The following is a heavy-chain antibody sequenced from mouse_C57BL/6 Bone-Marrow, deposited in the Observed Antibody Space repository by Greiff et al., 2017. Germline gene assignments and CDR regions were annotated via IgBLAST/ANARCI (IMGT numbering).Heavy chain of an antibody. Sequence: EVQLQESGGGLVQPGGSMKLSCAASGFTFSDAWMDWVRQSPEKGLEWVAEIRNKANNHATYYAESVKGRFTISRDDSKSSVYLQMNSLRAEDTGIYYCTRRPITTVVAHFDVWGTGTTVTGSS. D-gene: IGHD1-1*01. CDR1: GFTFSDAW. V-gene: IGHV6-6*01. CDR3: TRRPITTVVAHFDV. CDR2: IRNKANNHAT. J-gene: IGHJ1*03.